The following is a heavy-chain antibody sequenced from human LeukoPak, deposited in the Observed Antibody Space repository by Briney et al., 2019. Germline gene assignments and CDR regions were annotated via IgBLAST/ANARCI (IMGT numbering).Heavy chain of an antibody. D-gene: IGHD3-3*01. CDR1: GFTFGKYW. CDR2: IKLDGSEK. V-gene: IGHV3-7*03. J-gene: IGHJ4*02. CDR3: ARHQYDTWSRRGNFDS. Sequence: PGGSLRLSCVASGFTFGKYWMSWVRQAPGKGLEWVANIKLDGSEKNYVDSVKGRFTISRDNTKNSLYLQMNSLRVEDTAVFYCARHQYDTWSRRGNFDSWGQGTLVIVSS.